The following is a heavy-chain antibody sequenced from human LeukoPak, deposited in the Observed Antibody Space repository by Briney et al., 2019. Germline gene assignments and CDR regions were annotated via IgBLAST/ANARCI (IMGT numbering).Heavy chain of an antibody. CDR1: GVSISIYY. D-gene: IGHD2-2*02. Sequence: PSETLSLTCTISGVSISIYYWSWIRQPPGKGLEWIGYIYYSGSTNYNPSLKSRVTISVLTSKNQFSLKLSSVTAADTAVYYCARSLYGDYWGQGTLVTVSS. V-gene: IGHV4-59*01. CDR3: ARSLYGDY. CDR2: IYYSGST. J-gene: IGHJ4*02.